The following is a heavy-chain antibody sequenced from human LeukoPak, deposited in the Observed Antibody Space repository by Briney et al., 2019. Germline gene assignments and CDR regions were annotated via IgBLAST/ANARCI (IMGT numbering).Heavy chain of an antibody. Sequence: GGSLRLSCVASGFTFSNLAMGWVRQAPGKGLEWVSVIYNTGSTNYADSVKDRFTISRDNSKNTLYLQMNSLTAEDTAVYYCARTFLSGDGYKVGYFDYWGQGTLVTVSS. CDR3: ARTFLSGDGYKVGYFDY. J-gene: IGHJ4*02. D-gene: IGHD5-24*01. CDR1: GFTFSNLA. V-gene: IGHV3-53*01. CDR2: IYNTGST.